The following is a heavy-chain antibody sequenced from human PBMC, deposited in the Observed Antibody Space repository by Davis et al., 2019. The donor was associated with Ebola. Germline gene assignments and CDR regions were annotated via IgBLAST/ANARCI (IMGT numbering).Heavy chain of an antibody. CDR1: GGTFSSYA. CDR2: IIPIFGTA. CDR3: AREGREYGYSSGWYNY. D-gene: IGHD6-19*01. J-gene: IGHJ4*02. V-gene: IGHV1-69*13. Sequence: SVKVSCKASGGTFSSYAISWVRQAPGQGLEWMGGIIPIFGTANYAQKFQGRVTITADESTSTAYMELSSLRSEDTAVYYCAREGREYGYSSGWYNYWGQGTLVTVSS.